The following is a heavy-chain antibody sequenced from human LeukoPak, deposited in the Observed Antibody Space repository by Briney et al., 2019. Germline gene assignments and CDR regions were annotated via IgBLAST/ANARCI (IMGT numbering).Heavy chain of an antibody. D-gene: IGHD4-17*01. Sequence: ASVKVSCKASGYTFTSYAMHWVRQAPGQRLEWMGWINAGNGNTKYSQKFQGRVTITRDTSASTAYMELSSLRSEDTAVYYCARTGGYGDSDYYGMDVWGQGTTVTVSS. CDR2: INAGNGNT. J-gene: IGHJ6*02. V-gene: IGHV1-3*01. CDR1: GYTFTSYA. CDR3: ARTGGYGDSDYYGMDV.